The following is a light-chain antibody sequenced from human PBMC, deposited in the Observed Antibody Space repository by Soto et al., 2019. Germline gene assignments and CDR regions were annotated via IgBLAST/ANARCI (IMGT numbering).Light chain of an antibody. J-gene: IGKJ5*01. CDR3: QQYDILPIT. CDR2: DAS. Sequence: DIQMTQSPSSLFASVGDRVTITCQATQDINIYLNWYQQKPGKAPKLLIYDASNLERGVPSRFSGSGSGTHFTFTISSLQTEDIGTYYCQQYDILPITFGRGTRLDI. CDR1: QDINIY. V-gene: IGKV1-33*01.